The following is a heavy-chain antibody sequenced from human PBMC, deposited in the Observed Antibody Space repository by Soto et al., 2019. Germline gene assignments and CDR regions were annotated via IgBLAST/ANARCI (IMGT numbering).Heavy chain of an antibody. CDR1: GFTFSSYG. V-gene: IGHV3-33*01. Sequence: QVQLVESGGGVVQPGRSLRLSCAASGFTFSSYGMHWVRQAPGKGLEWVAVIWYDGSNKYYADSVKGRFTISRDNSKNTLYLQMNSLRAEDTAVYYCARDGYGSGSYYIDYWGQGTLVTVSP. J-gene: IGHJ4*02. CDR2: IWYDGSNK. CDR3: ARDGYGSGSYYIDY. D-gene: IGHD3-10*01.